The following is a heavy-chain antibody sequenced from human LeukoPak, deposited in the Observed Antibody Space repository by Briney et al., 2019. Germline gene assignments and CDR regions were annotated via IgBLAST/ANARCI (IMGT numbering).Heavy chain of an antibody. V-gene: IGHV3-30*18. D-gene: IGHD2-8*01. CDR2: ISYDGSNK. Sequence: PGRSLRLSCAASGFTFSSYGMHWVRQAPGKGLEWVAVISYDGSNKYYADSVKGRFTISRDNSKNTLYLQMNSLRAEDTAVYYCAKDVGYYRYYGMDVWGKGTTVTVSS. CDR3: AKDVGYYRYYGMDV. CDR1: GFTFSSYG. J-gene: IGHJ6*04.